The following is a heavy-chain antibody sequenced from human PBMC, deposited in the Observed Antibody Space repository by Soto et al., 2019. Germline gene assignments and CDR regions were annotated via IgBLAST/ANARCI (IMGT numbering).Heavy chain of an antibody. CDR3: AREDRDRETGLVPAAIAGMDV. Sequence: QVQLVQSGAEVKKPGSSVKVSCKASGGTFSRYSITWVRQAPGHGLEWIGRIIPIFGIASYAQKFQGRVTITADKSTSTAYMELSSLRSDDTAVYYCAREDRDRETGLVPAAIAGMDVWRQGTTVTVSS. CDR1: GGTFSRYS. D-gene: IGHD2-2*01. V-gene: IGHV1-69*08. J-gene: IGHJ6*01. CDR2: IIPIFGIA.